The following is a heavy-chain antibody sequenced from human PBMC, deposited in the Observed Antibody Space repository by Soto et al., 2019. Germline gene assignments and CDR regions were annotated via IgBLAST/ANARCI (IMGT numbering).Heavy chain of an antibody. CDR3: AKDMGYDILTGSVFDY. CDR2: ISWNSGSI. CDR1: GFTFDDCA. V-gene: IGHV3-9*01. J-gene: IGHJ4*02. D-gene: IGHD3-9*01. Sequence: PGGSPRLSCAASGFTFDDCAMHWVRQAPGKGLEWVSGISWNSGSIGYADSVKGRFTISRDNAKNSLYLQMNSLRAEDTALYYCAKDMGYDILTGSVFDYWGQGTLVTV.